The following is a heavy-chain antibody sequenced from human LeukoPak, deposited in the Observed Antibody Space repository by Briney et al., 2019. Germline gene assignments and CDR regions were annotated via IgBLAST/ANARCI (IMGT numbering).Heavy chain of an antibody. CDR2: IAYDGSNK. V-gene: IGHV3-30-3*01. Sequence: GGSLRLSCAASGFAFSSYAMHWVRQAPGKGLEWMAVIAYDGSNKYYADSVKGRFTISRDNSKNTLYLQMNSLRAEDTAVYYCARAHVPSPVVVPAAMGDYWGQGTLVSVSS. D-gene: IGHD2-2*01. CDR1: GFAFSSYA. CDR3: ARAHVPSPVVVPAAMGDY. J-gene: IGHJ4*02.